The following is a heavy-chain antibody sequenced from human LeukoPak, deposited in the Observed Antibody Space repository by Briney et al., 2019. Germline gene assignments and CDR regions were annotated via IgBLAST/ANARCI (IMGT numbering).Heavy chain of an antibody. CDR1: GFNFDDYA. J-gene: IGHJ4*02. CDR2: IGWNSGGI. Sequence: GGSLRLSCAASGFNFDDYAMYWVRQAPGKGLEWVSSIGWNSGGIDYADSVKGRFTISRDNAKNSLYLQMNSLRAEDTALYYCAKDIISGGVAVLDYWGQGTLVTVSP. V-gene: IGHV3-9*01. D-gene: IGHD6-19*01. CDR3: AKDIISGGVAVLDY.